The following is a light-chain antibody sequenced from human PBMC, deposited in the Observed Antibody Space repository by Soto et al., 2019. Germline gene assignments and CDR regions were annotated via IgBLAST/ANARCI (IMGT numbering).Light chain of an antibody. CDR2: WAS. V-gene: IGKV4-1*01. CDR3: QQYYSIPWT. J-gene: IGKJ1*01. Sequence: DIVMTQSPDSLAVSLGERATINCKSSQSVLYSSNNKNYSAWYQQKPGQPPKLLIYWASTRKSGVPDRFSGSGSGTDFTLTISSLQAEDVAVYYCQQYYSIPWTFGQGTKVEIK. CDR1: QSVLYSSNNKNY.